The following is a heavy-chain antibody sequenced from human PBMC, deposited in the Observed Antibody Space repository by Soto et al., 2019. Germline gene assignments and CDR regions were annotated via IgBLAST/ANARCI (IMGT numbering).Heavy chain of an antibody. J-gene: IGHJ4*02. D-gene: IGHD6-6*01. Sequence: EVQLEESGGGLVQPGRSLRLSCAASGFTFDDYAMHWVRQAPGKGLEWVSGISWNSGSIGYADSVKGRFTISRDNAKNSLYLQMNSLRAEDTALYYCAKDIAARPYYFDYWGQGTLVTVSS. V-gene: IGHV3-9*01. CDR1: GFTFDDYA. CDR3: AKDIAARPYYFDY. CDR2: ISWNSGSI.